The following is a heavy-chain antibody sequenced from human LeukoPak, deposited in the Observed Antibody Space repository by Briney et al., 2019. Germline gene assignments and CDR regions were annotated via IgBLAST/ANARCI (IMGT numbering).Heavy chain of an antibody. CDR2: ISYDGSNI. V-gene: IGHV3-30*18. J-gene: IGHJ4*02. Sequence: PGGSLRLSCAASGLPFSSHGMHWVRQAPGKGLEWVAVISYDGSNIYYADSVKGRFTISRDNSKNTLYLQMNSLRAEDTAVYYCAKVPGIAAAGPFDYWGQGTLVTVSS. CDR3: AKVPGIAAAGPFDY. D-gene: IGHD6-13*01. CDR1: GLPFSSHG.